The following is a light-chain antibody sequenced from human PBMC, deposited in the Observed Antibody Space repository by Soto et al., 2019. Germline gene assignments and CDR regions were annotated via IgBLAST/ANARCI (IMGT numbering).Light chain of an antibody. J-gene: IGKJ1*01. CDR1: QSVSSN. Sequence: ELVMTQSPATLSVSPGERATLSCRASQSVSSNLAWYQQKPGQAPRLLIYGASTRATGIPARFSGSGSGTGFTLTISSLQSEDFAVYYCQQYNNWPETFGQGTRWIS. CDR3: QQYNNWPET. CDR2: GAS. V-gene: IGKV3-15*01.